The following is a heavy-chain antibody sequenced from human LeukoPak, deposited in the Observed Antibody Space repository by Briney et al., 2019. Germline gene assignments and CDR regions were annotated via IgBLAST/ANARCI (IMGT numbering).Heavy chain of an antibody. D-gene: IGHD2-21*02. CDR2: ISSSSSYI. J-gene: IGHJ4*02. CDR1: GFTFSSYS. V-gene: IGHV3-21*01. Sequence: GGSLRLSCAASGFTFSSYSMNWVRQAPGKGLEWVSSISSSSSYIYYADSVKGRFTISRDNAKNSLYLQMNSLRAEDTAVYYCARDGGYYGGDCYVGYFDYWGQGTLVTVSS. CDR3: ARDGGYYGGDCYVGYFDY.